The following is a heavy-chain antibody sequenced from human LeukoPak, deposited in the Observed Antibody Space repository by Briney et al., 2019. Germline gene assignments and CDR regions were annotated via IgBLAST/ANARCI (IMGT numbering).Heavy chain of an antibody. Sequence: ASVKVSCEASGYTLTSYGINWMRQAPGQGLEWLGWISTQTGNTDFAQKVQGRLTLTTDRSTNTAYMELRSLTSDDTAVYYCARGAYGDKWGQGTMVTVSS. D-gene: IGHD4-17*01. CDR3: ARGAYGDK. V-gene: IGHV1-18*01. CDR1: GYTLTSYG. J-gene: IGHJ4*02. CDR2: ISTQTGNT.